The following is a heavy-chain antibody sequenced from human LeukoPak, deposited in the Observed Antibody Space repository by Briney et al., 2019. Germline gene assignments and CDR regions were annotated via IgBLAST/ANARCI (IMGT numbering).Heavy chain of an antibody. Sequence: SSETLSLTCTVSGDSISSGTYYWGWIRQPPGKGLEWIGSVYYSWSTSYNPSLKSRVTISVDTSKNQFSLNLSSVTAADTAVYYCARVGQWAQVAGTFSYIDPWGQGTLVTVSS. CDR3: ARVGQWAQVAGTFSYIDP. V-gene: IGHV4-39*01. D-gene: IGHD6-19*01. CDR1: GDSISSGTYY. J-gene: IGHJ5*02. CDR2: VYYSWST.